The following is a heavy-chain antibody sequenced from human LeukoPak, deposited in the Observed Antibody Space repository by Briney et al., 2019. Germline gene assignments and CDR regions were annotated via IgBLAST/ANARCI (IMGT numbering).Heavy chain of an antibody. CDR3: ASLPRRSGSYYVGY. J-gene: IGHJ4*02. CDR2: IYHSGST. D-gene: IGHD1-26*01. Sequence: SETLSLTCTVSGDFISSCYWSWIRQPPGKGLEWIGSIYHSGSTYYNPSLKSRVTISVDTSKNQFSLKLSSVTAADTAVYYCASLPRRSGSYYVGYWGQGTLVTVSS. CDR1: GDFISSCY. V-gene: IGHV4-38-2*02.